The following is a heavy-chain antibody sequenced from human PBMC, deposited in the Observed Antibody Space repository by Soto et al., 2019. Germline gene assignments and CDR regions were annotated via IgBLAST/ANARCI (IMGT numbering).Heavy chain of an antibody. D-gene: IGHD2-15*01. CDR1: GGTFSSYA. J-gene: IGHJ4*02. Sequence: SVKVSCKASGGTFSSYAISWVRQAPGQGLEWMGGIIPIFGTANYAQKFQGRVTITADESTSTAYMELSSLRSEDTAVYYCARYCSGGSCYSGSNYWGQGTLVTVSS. CDR3: ARYCSGGSCYSGSNY. V-gene: IGHV1-69*13. CDR2: IIPIFGTA.